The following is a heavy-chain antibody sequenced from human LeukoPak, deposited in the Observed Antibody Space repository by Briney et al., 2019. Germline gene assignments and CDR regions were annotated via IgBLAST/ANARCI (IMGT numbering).Heavy chain of an antibody. CDR3: ARGTSSSPYYFDY. Sequence: AASVKVSCKASGYTFTDYYMHWVRQAPGQGLEWMGRINSKSGGSNYAQSFQGRVTMTRDTSINTAYMELSGLRSDDTAVYYCARGTSSSPYYFDYWGQGTLVTVSS. D-gene: IGHD2-2*01. V-gene: IGHV1-2*06. CDR2: INSKSGGS. CDR1: GYTFTDYY. J-gene: IGHJ4*02.